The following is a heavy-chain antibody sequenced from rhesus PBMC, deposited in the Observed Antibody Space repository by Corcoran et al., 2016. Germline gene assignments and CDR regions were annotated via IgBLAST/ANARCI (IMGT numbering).Heavy chain of an antibody. Sequence: DVQLVESGGGLVKPGGSLRLSCVASGFTFSSYEMHWVRQAPGKGLEWVSVISESGGTIYYADSLKGRFTISRDNAKNSLFLQMNSLRAEDTAVYYCTSTVTTPIFDYWGQGVLVTVSS. J-gene: IGHJ4*01. CDR3: TSTVTTPIFDY. CDR2: ISESGGTI. V-gene: IGHV3-100*02. CDR1: GFTFSSYE. D-gene: IGHD4-35*01.